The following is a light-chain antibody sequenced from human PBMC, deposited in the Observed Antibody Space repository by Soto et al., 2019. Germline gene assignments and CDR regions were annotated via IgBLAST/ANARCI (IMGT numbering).Light chain of an antibody. V-gene: IGKV1-39*01. CDR2: SAS. Sequence: DIQMTQSPSSLSASVGDRVTITCRASQSINSYLNWYQQKPGKAPKLLICSASNLESGVPSRFSGSGSGTDFTLSISSLQPEDFATYYCQQSYTNPWTFGQGTKVEIK. CDR1: QSINSY. CDR3: QQSYTNPWT. J-gene: IGKJ1*01.